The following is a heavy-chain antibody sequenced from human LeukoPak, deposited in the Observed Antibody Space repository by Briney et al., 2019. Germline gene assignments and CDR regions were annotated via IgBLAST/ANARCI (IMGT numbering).Heavy chain of an antibody. D-gene: IGHD6-6*01. V-gene: IGHV3-7*01. Sequence: PGGSLRLSCAASGFTFSSYWMSWVRQAPGKGLEWVANIKQDGSEKYYVVSVKGRFTISRDNAKNSLYLQMNSLRAEDTAVYYCARDVQLVRGYYYYYYMDVWGKGTTVTVSS. CDR3: ARDVQLVRGYYYYYYMDV. J-gene: IGHJ6*03. CDR2: IKQDGSEK. CDR1: GFTFSSYW.